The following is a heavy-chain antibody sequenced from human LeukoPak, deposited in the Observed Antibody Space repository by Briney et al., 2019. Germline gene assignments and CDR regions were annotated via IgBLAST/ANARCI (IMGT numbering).Heavy chain of an antibody. CDR1: GGSISDYY. J-gene: IGHJ5*02. CDR2: IYASGST. V-gene: IGHV4-4*07. Sequence: SETLSLTCTVPGGSISDYYWNWIRQPAGKGLEWIGRIYASGSTNYNPSLRSRVTISVDKSKNQFSLKLTSATAADTAVYYCARSYLGGTYYDWFDPWGQGTLVTVSS. D-gene: IGHD1-26*01. CDR3: ARSYLGGTYYDWFDP.